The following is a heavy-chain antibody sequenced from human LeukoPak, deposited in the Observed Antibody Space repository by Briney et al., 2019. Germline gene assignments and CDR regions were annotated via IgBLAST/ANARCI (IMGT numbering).Heavy chain of an antibody. V-gene: IGHV3-48*03. D-gene: IGHD2-15*01. CDR3: ARDGPPRSPTSGWFDP. CDR2: ISSSGSTI. CDR1: GFTFSSYE. Sequence: PGGSLRLSCAASGFTFSSYEMNWVRQAPGKGLEWVSYISSSGSTIYYADSVKGRFTISRDNAKNSLYLQMNSLRAEDTAIYYCARDGPPRSPTSGWFDPWGQGTLVTVSS. J-gene: IGHJ5*02.